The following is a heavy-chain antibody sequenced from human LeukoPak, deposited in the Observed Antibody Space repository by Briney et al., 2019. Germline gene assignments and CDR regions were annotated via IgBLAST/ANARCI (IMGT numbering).Heavy chain of an antibody. CDR1: GYTFTGYY. CDR2: INCNGGGT. Sequence: ATVKVSCKASGYTFTGYYIHWVRQAPGQGLEWMGRINCNGGGTSYAQKFQGRVTMTRDTSISTAYMELDRLTSDDTAVYYCARDYGPYPGCSWFDPWGQGTLVTVSS. CDR3: ARDYGPYPGCSWFDP. J-gene: IGHJ5*02. D-gene: IGHD2-21*01. V-gene: IGHV1-2*06.